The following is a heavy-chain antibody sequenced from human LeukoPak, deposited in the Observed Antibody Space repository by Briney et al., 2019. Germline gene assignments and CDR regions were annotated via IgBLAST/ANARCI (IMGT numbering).Heavy chain of an antibody. J-gene: IGHJ4*02. CDR3: ARIAYSSSTDY. CDR1: GGSISSTNYY. V-gene: IGHV4-39*07. Sequence: SETLSLTCIVSGGSISSTNYYWGWIRQPPGKGLECIGSIYYSGRTYYKPSLKSRVTISVDTSKNQFSLKLSSVTAADTAVYYCARIAYSSSTDYWGQGTLVTVSS. D-gene: IGHD6-6*01. CDR2: IYYSGRT.